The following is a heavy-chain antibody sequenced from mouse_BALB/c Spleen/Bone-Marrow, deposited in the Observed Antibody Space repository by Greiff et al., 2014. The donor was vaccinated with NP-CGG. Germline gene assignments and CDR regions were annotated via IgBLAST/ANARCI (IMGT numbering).Heavy chain of an antibody. V-gene: IGHV1-69*01. CDR1: GYTFTDYW. Sequence: QVQLQQSGAELVMPGASVKMSCKASGYTFTDYWMHWVKQRPGQGLEWIGAIDNSDSYTSYNQKFKGKATLTVDESSSTAYMQLSSLTSEDSAVYYCSREDYGYGAMDYRGQGTSVTVSS. CDR2: IDNSDSYT. D-gene: IGHD2-2*01. J-gene: IGHJ4*01. CDR3: SREDYGYGAMDY.